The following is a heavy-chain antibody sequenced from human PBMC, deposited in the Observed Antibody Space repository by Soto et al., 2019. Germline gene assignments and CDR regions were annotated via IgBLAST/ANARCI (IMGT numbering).Heavy chain of an antibody. Sequence: SGGSLRLSCAASGFTFSNYDMHWVSQATGKGLEWVSTISTAGNTYSPGSVKGRFTISRENAKNSLYLQMNSLRVDDTAVYYCARGRDSGLYYFDYWGRGTLVTVSS. V-gene: IGHV3-13*01. J-gene: IGHJ4*02. CDR1: GFTFSNYD. CDR3: ARGRDSGLYYFDY. CDR2: ISTAGNT. D-gene: IGHD2-21*01.